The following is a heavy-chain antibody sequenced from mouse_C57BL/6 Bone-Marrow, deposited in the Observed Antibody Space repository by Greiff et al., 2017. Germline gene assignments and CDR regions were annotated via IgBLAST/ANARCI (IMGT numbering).Heavy chain of an antibody. CDR2: IDPEDGDT. Sequence: VQLQQSGAELVRPGASVKLSCTASGFNIKDYYMHWVKQRPEQGLEWIGRIDPEDGDTAYAPKFQGKATMTADTSSNTAYLQLSSLTSEDTAVYYCTITTVGGFAYWGQGTLVTVSA. CDR1: GFNIKDYY. D-gene: IGHD1-1*01. J-gene: IGHJ3*01. V-gene: IGHV14-1*01. CDR3: TITTVGGFAY.